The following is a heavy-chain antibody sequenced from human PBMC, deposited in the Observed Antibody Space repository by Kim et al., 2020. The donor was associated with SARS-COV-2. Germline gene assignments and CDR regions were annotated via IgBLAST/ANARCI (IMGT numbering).Heavy chain of an antibody. CDR2: IIPIFGTA. J-gene: IGHJ1*01. Sequence: SVKVSCKASGGTFSSYAISWVRQAPGQGLEWMGGIIPIFGTANYAQKFQGRVTITADESTSTAYMELSSLRSEDTAVYYCARDADSGGYYQMGHFQHWGQGTLVTVSS. CDR1: GGTFSSYA. D-gene: IGHD3-22*01. CDR3: ARDADSGGYYQMGHFQH. V-gene: IGHV1-69*13.